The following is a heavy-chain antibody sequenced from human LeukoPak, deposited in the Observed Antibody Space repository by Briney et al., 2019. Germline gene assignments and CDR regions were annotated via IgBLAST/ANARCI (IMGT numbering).Heavy chain of an antibody. Sequence: PGGSLRLSCAASGFTFSSYAMHWVRQAPGKGLEWVAVISYDGSNKYYADSVKGRFTISRDNSKNTLYLQMNTLRAEDTEGYYCARDRDGSGSNPIGYWGQGTLVTVSS. CDR2: ISYDGSNK. D-gene: IGHD3-10*01. CDR1: GFTFSSYA. CDR3: ARDRDGSGSNPIGY. J-gene: IGHJ4*02. V-gene: IGHV3-30*04.